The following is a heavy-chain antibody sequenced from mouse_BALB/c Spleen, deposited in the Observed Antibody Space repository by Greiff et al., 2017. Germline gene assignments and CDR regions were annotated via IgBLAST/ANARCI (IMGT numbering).Heavy chain of an antibody. CDR2: INPSTGYT. J-gene: IGHJ2*01. D-gene: IGHD1-1*01. CDR3: ARSGHYYGSSYGY. V-gene: IGHV1-7*01. CDR1: GYTFTSYW. Sequence: QVHVKQSGAELAKPGASVKMSCKASGYTFTSYWIHWVKQRPGQGLEWIGYINPSTGYTEYNQKFKDKATLTADKSSSTAYMQLSSLTSEDSAVYYCARSGHYYGSSYGYWGQGTTLTVSS.